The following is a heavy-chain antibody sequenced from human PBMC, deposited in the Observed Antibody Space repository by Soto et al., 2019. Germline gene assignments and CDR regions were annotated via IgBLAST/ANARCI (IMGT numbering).Heavy chain of an antibody. D-gene: IGHD6-13*01. V-gene: IGHV3-74*01. CDR3: VRGDGGNVRSSSWYRDAFEI. CDR2: MNSDGSST. CDR1: GFTFSSYW. Sequence: EVQLVESGGGLVQPGGSLRLSCAASGFTFSSYWMHWVRQAPGKGLVWVSRMNSDGSSTSYADSVKGRFTISRDNAKNTVHLQVNSLRAEDTAVYYCVRGDGGNVRSSSWYRDAFEIWGQGTMVTVSS. J-gene: IGHJ3*02.